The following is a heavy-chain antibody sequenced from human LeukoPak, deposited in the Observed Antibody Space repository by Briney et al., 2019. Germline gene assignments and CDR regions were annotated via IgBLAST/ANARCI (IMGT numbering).Heavy chain of an antibody. CDR1: GGSISSFY. CDR3: ARGLGGAYYYMDV. J-gene: IGHJ6*03. Sequence: PSETLSLTCTVSGGSISSFYWTWVRQPAGKGLEWIGRVDTSGSTHYNPSLKGRVTMSLDTSKYQFSLRLSSVTAADTAVYYCARGLGGAYYYMDVWGKGTTVTVSS. CDR2: VDTSGST. V-gene: IGHV4-4*07. D-gene: IGHD3-16*01.